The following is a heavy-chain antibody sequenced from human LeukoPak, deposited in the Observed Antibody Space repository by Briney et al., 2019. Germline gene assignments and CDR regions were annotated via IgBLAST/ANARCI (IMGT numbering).Heavy chain of an antibody. CDR2: IYHSGST. CDR3: AREGDPTGSYYNY. CDR1: GVSIISSNR. D-gene: IGHD3-10*01. V-gene: IGHV4-4*02. J-gene: IGHJ4*02. Sequence: SGTLSLTCDVSGVSIISSNRWSWVRQPPGKGLEWIGEIYHSGSTNYNPSLKSRVTISVDKSKNQFSLNLNSVTAADTAVYYCAREGDPTGSYYNYWGQGILVTVSS.